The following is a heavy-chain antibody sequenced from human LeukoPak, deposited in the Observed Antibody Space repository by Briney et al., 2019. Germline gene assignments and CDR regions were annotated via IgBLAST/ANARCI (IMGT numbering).Heavy chain of an antibody. D-gene: IGHD3-10*01. CDR2: IYYSGST. J-gene: IGHJ4*02. Sequence: PSETLSLTCTVSGGSISSYYWSWIRQPAGKGLEWIGYIYYSGSTNYNPSLKSRVTISVDTSKNQFSLKLSSVTAADTAVYYCAGLNYGSGQRWGQGTLVTVSS. CDR3: AGLNYGSGQR. V-gene: IGHV4-59*08. CDR1: GGSISSYY.